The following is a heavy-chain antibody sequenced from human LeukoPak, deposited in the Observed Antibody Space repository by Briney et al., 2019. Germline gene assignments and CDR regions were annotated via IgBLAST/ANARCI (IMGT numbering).Heavy chain of an antibody. CDR1: RHSFTNSW. CDR2: IYPDDSDT. V-gene: IGHV5-51*01. D-gene: IGHD2-8*01. J-gene: IGHJ5*02. Sequence: GESLKISCQGSRHSFTNSWIAWVRQQPGKGLEWMGLIYPDDSDTRYNPSFQGQVTISADKSISTAYLQRSSLKASDTAIYYCARSAGHCADGLCYSYNWFDPWGQGTLVTVSS. CDR3: ARSAGHCADGLCYSYNWFDP.